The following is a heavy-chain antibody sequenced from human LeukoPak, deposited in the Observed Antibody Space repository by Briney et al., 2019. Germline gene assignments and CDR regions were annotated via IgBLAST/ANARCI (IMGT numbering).Heavy chain of an antibody. CDR3: ARSQGVGATQTRVAFDI. V-gene: IGHV4-61*02. J-gene: IGHJ3*02. CDR2: IYTSGST. D-gene: IGHD1-26*01. Sequence: PSQTLSLTCTVSGGSISSGSYYWSWIRQPAGKGLEWIGRIYTSGSTNYNPSLKSRVTISVDTSKNQFSLKLSSVTAADTAVYYCARSQGVGATQTRVAFDIWGQGTMVTVSS. CDR1: GGSISSGSYY.